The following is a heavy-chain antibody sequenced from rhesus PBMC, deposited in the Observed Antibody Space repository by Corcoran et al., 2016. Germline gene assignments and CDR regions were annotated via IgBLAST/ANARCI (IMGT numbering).Heavy chain of an antibody. CDR1: GGSSSAGYY. CDR3: ARQGSYYYYGLDS. V-gene: IGHV4-106*01. D-gene: IGHD3-16*01. Sequence: QVQLQESGPGLVKPSETLSLTCAVSGGSSSAGYYWSWNRQPPGKGLEWIGYIYGSGGGTTYNPSLKNLVTISIDTSNNQFSLKLSSVTAADTAVYYCARQGSYYYYGLDSWGQGVVVTVSS. CDR2: IYGSGGGT. J-gene: IGHJ6*01.